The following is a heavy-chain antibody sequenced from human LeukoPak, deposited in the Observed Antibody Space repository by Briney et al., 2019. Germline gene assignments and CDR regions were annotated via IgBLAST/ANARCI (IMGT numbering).Heavy chain of an antibody. CDR1: GGSISSSNW. V-gene: IGHV4-4*02. Sequence: SGTLSLTCAVSGGSISSSNWWSWVRQPPGKGLEWIGYIYYSGSTNYNPSLKSRVTISVDTSKNQFSLKLSSVTAADTAVYYCARVRGSYGPWYYFDYWGQGTLVTVSS. D-gene: IGHD5-18*01. J-gene: IGHJ4*02. CDR2: IYYSGST. CDR3: ARVRGSYGPWYYFDY.